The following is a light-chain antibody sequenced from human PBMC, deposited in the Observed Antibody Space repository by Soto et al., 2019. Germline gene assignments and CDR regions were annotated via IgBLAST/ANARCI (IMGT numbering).Light chain of an antibody. J-gene: IGKJ1*01. CDR2: GAS. CDR3: QQYNNWPRT. Sequence: EIVMTQPPATLSVSPGERATLSCRASQSVSSNLAWYQQKPGQAPRLLIYGASTRATGIPARFSGSGSGTEFILTISSLQSEDFAVYYCQQYNNWPRTFGQGTKV. CDR1: QSVSSN. V-gene: IGKV3-15*01.